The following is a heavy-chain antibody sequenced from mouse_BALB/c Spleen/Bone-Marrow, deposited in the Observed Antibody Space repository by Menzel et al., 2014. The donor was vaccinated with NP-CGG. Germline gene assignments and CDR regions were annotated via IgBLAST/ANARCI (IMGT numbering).Heavy chain of an antibody. CDR3: ARALGDGYYYAMDY. D-gene: IGHD2-3*01. CDR2: IDPSDSET. V-gene: IGHV1-74*01. Sequence: VQLQQSGAELVKPGAPVKVSCKASGYTFTSYWMNWVKQRPGRGLEWIGRIDPSDSETHYNQKFKDKATLTVDKSSSTAYIQLSSLTSEDSAVYYCARALGDGYYYAMDYWGQGTSVTVSS. CDR1: GYTFTSYW. J-gene: IGHJ4*01.